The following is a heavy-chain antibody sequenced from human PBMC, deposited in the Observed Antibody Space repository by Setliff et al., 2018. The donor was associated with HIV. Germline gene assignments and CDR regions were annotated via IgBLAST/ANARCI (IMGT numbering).Heavy chain of an antibody. V-gene: IGHV4-34*01. CDR2: LNYVGVT. CDR3: ARLVRQTYGSGTFYNYYYYMDV. D-gene: IGHD3-10*01. Sequence: SETLSLTCAVHGGSFSGSYWSWIRQPPGKGLEWIGELNYVGVTNHNPSLKSRVTISVEASKRQWSLKLNSVTAADTAVYYCARLVRQTYGSGTFYNYYYYMDVWGKGTTVTVSS. CDR1: GGSFSGSY. J-gene: IGHJ6*03.